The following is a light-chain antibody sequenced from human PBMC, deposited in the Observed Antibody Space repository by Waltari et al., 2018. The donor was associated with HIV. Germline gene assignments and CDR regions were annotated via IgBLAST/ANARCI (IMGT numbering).Light chain of an antibody. CDR3: ATWDSSLSVGVV. CDR1: SSQLGNNF. J-gene: IGLJ2*01. CDR2: ESN. Sequence: QSVLTQPPSVSAAPGQTVTISCSGSSSQLGNNFVPHYQQLPGTAPKLLIYESNKRPSGIPDRFCGSKSGTSATLGITGLQTGDEADYYCATWDSSLSVGVVFGGGTKLTVL. V-gene: IGLV1-51*02.